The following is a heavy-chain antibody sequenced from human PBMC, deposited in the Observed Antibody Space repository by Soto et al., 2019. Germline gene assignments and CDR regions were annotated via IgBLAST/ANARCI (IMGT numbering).Heavy chain of an antibody. V-gene: IGHV4-39*01. CDR1: GGSISSSSYY. J-gene: IGHJ3*02. CDR3: ARQGSGSYNAFDI. D-gene: IGHD1-26*01. CDR2: IYYSGST. Sequence: SETLSLTCTVSGGSISSSSYYWGWIRQPPGKGLEWIGTIYYSGSTYYNPSLKSRVTISVDTSKDQFSLKLSSVTAADTAVYYCARQGSGSYNAFDIWGQGTVVTVSS.